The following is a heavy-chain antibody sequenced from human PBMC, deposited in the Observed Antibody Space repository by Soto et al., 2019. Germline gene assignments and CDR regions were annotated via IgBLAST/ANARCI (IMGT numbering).Heavy chain of an antibody. J-gene: IGHJ1*01. Sequence: QVELVQSRAEVKKPGASVKVSCQASGDRFTSFGFSWVRQAPGQGHEWMGWISAYNGDTKYAQKFQGRLTLTTNTSTTTVYMELRGLKSDDTAVYFCARDFRAAVYVPGITVLLPSGFGGQGTPVTVSS. V-gene: IGHV1-18*01. CDR1: GDRFTSFG. D-gene: IGHD3-10*02. CDR3: ARDFRAAVYVPGITVLLPSGF. CDR2: ISAYNGDT.